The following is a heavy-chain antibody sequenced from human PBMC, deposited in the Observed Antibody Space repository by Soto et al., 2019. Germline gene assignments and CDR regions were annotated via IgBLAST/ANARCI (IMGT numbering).Heavy chain of an antibody. CDR1: GGSISSSSYY. CDR3: ARHSYYYGSTSGCWIDP. CDR2: IYYSGST. J-gene: IGHJ5*02. Sequence: SETLSLTCTVSGGSISSSSYYWGWIRQPPGKGLEWIGSIYYSGSTYYNPSLKSRVTISVDTSKNQFSLKLSSVTAADTAVYYCARHSYYYGSTSGCWIDPWGQGTLVTVPQ. V-gene: IGHV4-39*01. D-gene: IGHD3-10*01.